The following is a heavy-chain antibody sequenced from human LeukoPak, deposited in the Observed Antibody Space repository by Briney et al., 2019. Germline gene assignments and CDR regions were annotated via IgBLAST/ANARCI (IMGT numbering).Heavy chain of an antibody. J-gene: IGHJ4*02. CDR3: ARQGDYGYYFDY. CDR1: GYSFTSYW. Sequence: GESLKISCKGSGYSFTSYWIVWVRQMPGKGLEWMGIIYSPSFQGQVTISADKSISTAYLQWSSLKASDTAMYYCARQGDYGYYFDYWGQGTLVTVPS. D-gene: IGHD4-17*01. CDR2: IY. V-gene: IGHV5-51*01.